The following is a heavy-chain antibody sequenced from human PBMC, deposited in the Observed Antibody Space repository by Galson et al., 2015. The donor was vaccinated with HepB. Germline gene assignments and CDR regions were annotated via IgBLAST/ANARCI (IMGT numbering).Heavy chain of an antibody. D-gene: IGHD1-26*01. V-gene: IGHV4-30-4*01. CDR3: ARHLGASFDP. CDR1: GDSINSGNYY. J-gene: IGHJ5*02. Sequence: SGDSINSGNYYWSWIRQSPGKGLEWIGYIHSTGSTYYQSSLESRVSISRDMSKNLFSLRLSSVTAADTATYYCARHLGASFDPWGQGTLVTGSS. CDR2: IHSTGST.